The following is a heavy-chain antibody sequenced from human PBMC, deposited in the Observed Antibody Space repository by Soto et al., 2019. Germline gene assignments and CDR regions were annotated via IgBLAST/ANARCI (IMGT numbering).Heavy chain of an antibody. Sequence: SETLSLTCTVSGGSISSYYWSWIRQPPGKGLEWIGYIYYSGSTNYNPSLKSRVTISVDTSKNQFSLKLSSVTAADTAVYYCAREGSSQAFDIWGQGTMVTVSS. D-gene: IGHD6-6*01. CDR2: IYYSGST. J-gene: IGHJ3*02. CDR1: GGSISSYY. V-gene: IGHV4-59*01. CDR3: AREGSSQAFDI.